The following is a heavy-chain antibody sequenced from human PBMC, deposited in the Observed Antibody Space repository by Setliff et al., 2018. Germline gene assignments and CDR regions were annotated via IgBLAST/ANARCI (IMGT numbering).Heavy chain of an antibody. J-gene: IGHJ3*01. CDR3: VRDAGDGYGVDAYAGGGFDF. Sequence: SETLSLTCAVSGSAISSGHYWGRIRQPPGKGLEWIGSFRPSGKTYYNPSLNSRVTISVDTSKKQFSLKVTSVTAADTAVYYCVRDAGDGYGVDAYAGGGFDFWGQGTMVTV. CDR1: GSAISSGHY. D-gene: IGHD4-17*01. CDR2: FRPSGKT. V-gene: IGHV4-38-2*02.